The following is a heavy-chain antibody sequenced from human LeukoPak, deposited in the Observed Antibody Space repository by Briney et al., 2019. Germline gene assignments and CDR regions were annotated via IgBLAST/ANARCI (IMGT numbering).Heavy chain of an antibody. D-gene: IGHD6-13*01. CDR1: GGSIRSYY. V-gene: IGHV4-59*01. J-gene: IGHJ5*02. Sequence: SETLSLTCTVSGGSIRSYYWSWIRQPPGKGLEWIGYIYYSGSTNYNPSLKSRVTISVDTSKNQFSLKVSSVTAADTAVYYCAIIIAAADEYNWFDPWGQGTLVTVSS. CDR2: IYYSGST. CDR3: AIIIAAADEYNWFDP.